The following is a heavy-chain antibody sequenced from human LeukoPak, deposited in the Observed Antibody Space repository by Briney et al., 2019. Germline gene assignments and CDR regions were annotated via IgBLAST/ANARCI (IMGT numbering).Heavy chain of an antibody. D-gene: IGHD6-19*01. V-gene: IGHV1-8*03. CDR1: GYTFTSYD. Sequence: ASVKVSCKASGYTFTSYDINWVRQATGQGLEWMGWMNPNSGNTGYAQKFQGRVTITWNTSINTAYMELSSLRSEDTAVYYCARGVSGTYYYYYMDVWGKGTTVTVSS. CDR3: ARGVSGTYYYYYMDV. J-gene: IGHJ6*03. CDR2: MNPNSGNT.